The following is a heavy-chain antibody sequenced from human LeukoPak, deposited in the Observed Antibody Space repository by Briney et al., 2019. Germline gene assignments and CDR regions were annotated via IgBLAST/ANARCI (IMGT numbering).Heavy chain of an antibody. CDR3: ARDLHYYVAMDV. Sequence: GGSLRLSCAASGFSFSSYAVSWVRQAPGKGLEWVSGISDGGGRTYYADSVKGRFTISRDDSKNTLYLQMNSLRAEDTAVYYCARDLHYYVAMDVWGQGTTVTVSS. V-gene: IGHV3-23*01. CDR1: GFSFSSYA. J-gene: IGHJ6*02. D-gene: IGHD3-10*02. CDR2: ISDGGGRT.